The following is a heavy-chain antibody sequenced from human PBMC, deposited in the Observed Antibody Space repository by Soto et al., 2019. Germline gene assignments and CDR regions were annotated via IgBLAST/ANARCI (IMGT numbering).Heavy chain of an antibody. D-gene: IGHD2-15*01. Sequence: EVQLVESGGGLVQPGGSLRLSCAASGFTFSSYWMHWVRQAPGKGLVWVSRINSDGSSTSYAESVKGRFTISRDNAKNTLYLQMNRLRAEDTAVYYCVRTSLVVAAATREDYWGQGTLVTVSS. CDR1: GFTFSSYW. J-gene: IGHJ4*02. CDR2: INSDGSST. V-gene: IGHV3-74*01. CDR3: VRTSLVVAAATREDY.